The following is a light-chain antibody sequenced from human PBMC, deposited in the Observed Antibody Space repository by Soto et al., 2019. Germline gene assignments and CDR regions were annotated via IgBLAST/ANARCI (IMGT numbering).Light chain of an antibody. J-gene: IGKJ5*01. V-gene: IGKV3-11*01. Sequence: EIVLTQSPATLALSPGERATLSCRASQSVSRNLAWYQQKPGQAPRLLIYDASNRASGIPARFSGSGSGTDFTLTISRLEPEDFAVYYCQQCGSSSTFGQGTRLEIK. CDR3: QQCGSSST. CDR2: DAS. CDR1: QSVSRN.